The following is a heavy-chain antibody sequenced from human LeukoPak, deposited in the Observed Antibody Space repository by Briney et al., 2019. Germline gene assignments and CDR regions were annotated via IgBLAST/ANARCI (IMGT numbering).Heavy chain of an antibody. J-gene: IGHJ4*02. CDR2: ISASGGVT. D-gene: IGHD1-26*01. Sequence: GGSLRLSCAASGFTFSNYAMSWVRQAPGKGLEWVSGISASGGVTYSAESVRGRFTISRDNSKNTLYLQMNSLRVDDTAAYYCATISGSFEYLDYWGQGTLVTVSS. CDR1: GFTFSNYA. V-gene: IGHV3-23*01. CDR3: ATISGSFEYLDY.